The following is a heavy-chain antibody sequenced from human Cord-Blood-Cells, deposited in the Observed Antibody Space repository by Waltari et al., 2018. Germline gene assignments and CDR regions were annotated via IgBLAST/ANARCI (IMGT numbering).Heavy chain of an antibody. V-gene: IGHV4-39*01. CDR1: GGPISSSSYY. CDR2: IYYSGST. Sequence: QLQLQESGPGLVKPSETLSVTCTFSGGPISSSSYYWGWIRQPPGKGLEWIGSIYYSGSTYYNPSLKSRVTISVDTSKNQFSLKLSSVTAADTAVYYCARHPDYGDYVSYYFDYWGQGTPVTVSS. CDR3: ARHPDYGDYVSYYFDY. D-gene: IGHD4-17*01. J-gene: IGHJ4*02.